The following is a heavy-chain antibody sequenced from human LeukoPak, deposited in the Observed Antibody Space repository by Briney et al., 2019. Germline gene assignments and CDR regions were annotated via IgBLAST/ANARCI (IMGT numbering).Heavy chain of an antibody. Sequence: VXQAPGXXXXGVSVIYSGGRTYYRDSVTGRFTISRDNSKNTLHLQMNSLRAEDTAVYYCARANYDFWSGYYGSLGYWFDPWGQGTLVTVSS. J-gene: IGHJ5*02. V-gene: IGHV3-53*01. CDR2: IYSGGRT. D-gene: IGHD3-3*01. CDR3: ARANYDFWSGYYGSLGYWFDP.